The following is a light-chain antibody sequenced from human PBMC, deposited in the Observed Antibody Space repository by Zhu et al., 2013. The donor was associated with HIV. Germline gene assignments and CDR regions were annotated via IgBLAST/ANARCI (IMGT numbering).Light chain of an antibody. V-gene: IGKV3-20*01. J-gene: IGKJ2*01. CDR2: GAS. CDR3: QYYGSPPYP. CDR1: QTLNGNY. Sequence: EIVLTQSPDTLSLSPGERGTLSCGASQTLNGNYLAWYQVKPGQGPRLLIHGASNRATGTPHRFSGSGSGTDFTLTISRLEPEDFAVYYCQYYGSPPYPFGQGTKVEIK.